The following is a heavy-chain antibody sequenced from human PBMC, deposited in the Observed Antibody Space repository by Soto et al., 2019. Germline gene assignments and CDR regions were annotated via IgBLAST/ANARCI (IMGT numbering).Heavy chain of an antibody. CDR1: GFSFSSLA. J-gene: IGHJ4*02. Sequence: QPGGSVRLSCAASGFSFSSLAMSWVRQAPGKGLEWVSSISGRGVDTLYADSVKGRFTISRDNSRSTLYLQVNSLRAEDTAVYYCAKDQTDVTLFDYWGQGTLVTVSS. D-gene: IGHD2-21*02. CDR3: AKDQTDVTLFDY. V-gene: IGHV3-23*01. CDR2: ISGRGVDT.